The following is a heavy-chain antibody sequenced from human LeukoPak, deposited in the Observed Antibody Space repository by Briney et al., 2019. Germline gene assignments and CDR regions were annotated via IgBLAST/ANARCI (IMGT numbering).Heavy chain of an antibody. CDR2: INPSGGST. CDR3: ARDGYYYDSSGYYLDY. J-gene: IGHJ4*02. V-gene: IGHV1-46*01. Sequence: ASVKVSCXASGYTFTSYYMHWVRQAPGQGLAWMGIINPSGGSTSYGQKFQGRVTMTRDTSTSTVYMELSSLRSEDTAVYYCARDGYYYDSSGYYLDYWGQGTLVTVSS. CDR1: GYTFTSYY. D-gene: IGHD3-22*01.